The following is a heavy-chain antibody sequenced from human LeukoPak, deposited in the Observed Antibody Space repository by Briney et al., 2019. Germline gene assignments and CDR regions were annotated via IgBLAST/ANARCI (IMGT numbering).Heavy chain of an antibody. D-gene: IGHD6-19*01. J-gene: IGHJ4*02. CDR3: AKGDSSGWYY. CDR1: GFTFSSYA. Sequence: PGRSLRLSCAASGFTFSSYAMHWVRQAPGKGLEWVAVISYDGSNKYYADSVKGRFTISRDNSKNTLYLQMNSLRAEDTAVYYCAKGDSSGWYYWGQGTLVTVSS. CDR2: ISYDGSNK. V-gene: IGHV3-30-3*01.